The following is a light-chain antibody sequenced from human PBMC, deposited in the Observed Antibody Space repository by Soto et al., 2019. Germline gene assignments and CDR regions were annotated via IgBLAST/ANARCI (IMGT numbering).Light chain of an antibody. J-gene: IGLJ1*01. CDR2: EGS. CDR3: CSYAGSSTFYV. Sequence: LTQPASVSGSPGQSITISCTGTSSDVGSYNPVSWYQQHPGKAPKLMIYEGSKRPSGVSNRFSGSKSGNTASLTISGLQAEDEADYYCCSYAGSSTFYVFGTGTKVTVL. CDR1: SSDVGSYNP. V-gene: IGLV2-23*03.